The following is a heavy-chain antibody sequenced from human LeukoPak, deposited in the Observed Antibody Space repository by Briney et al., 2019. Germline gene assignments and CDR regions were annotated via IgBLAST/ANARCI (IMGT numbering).Heavy chain of an antibody. Sequence: SETLSLTCAVSGGSIISYYWSWIRQPPGKELEWMGHIYYSGSTNYNPSLKSRVTISVDTSTNHFSLRLTSVTAADTAVYYCARRRSSSWSFDSWGQGTLVTVSS. CDR2: IYYSGST. J-gene: IGHJ4*02. CDR3: ARRRSSSWSFDS. D-gene: IGHD6-13*01. CDR1: GGSIISYY. V-gene: IGHV4-59*08.